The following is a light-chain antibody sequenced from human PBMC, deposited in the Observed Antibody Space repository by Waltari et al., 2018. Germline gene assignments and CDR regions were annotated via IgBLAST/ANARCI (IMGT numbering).Light chain of an antibody. CDR2: KAS. J-gene: IGKJ4*01. CDR3: QQRGNGLT. V-gene: IGKV1-5*03. Sequence: DIQMTQSPSTLSASVGDSVTITCRASQSISNWLAWYQQKPGIAPKLLIHKASGLESGVPSRFSGSGSGTEFTLTISSLQPDDFATYYCQQRGNGLTFGGGTKVEIK. CDR1: QSISNW.